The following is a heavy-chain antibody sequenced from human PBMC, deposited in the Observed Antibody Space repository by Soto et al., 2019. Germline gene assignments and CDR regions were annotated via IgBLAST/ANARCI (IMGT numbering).Heavy chain of an antibody. CDR1: GFTFTNYA. Sequence: EVHLLESGGCLVQPGGSLRLSCAASGFTFTNYAMPWVRQAPRRGLEWVSAIRGGGGATFYADSWRGRFTISRDNSKNTVTLQMDRARGEDTGRYYCARDSGFLEVADIADSCGHGTQVTVSS. V-gene: IGHV3-23*01. CDR2: IRGGGGAT. J-gene: IGHJ5*01. CDR3: ARDSGFLEVADIADS. D-gene: IGHD6-19*01.